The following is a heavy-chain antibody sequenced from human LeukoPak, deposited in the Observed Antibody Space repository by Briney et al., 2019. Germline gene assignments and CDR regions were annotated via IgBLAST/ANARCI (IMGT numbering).Heavy chain of an antibody. J-gene: IGHJ6*02. CDR2: IYYSGST. CDR3: ARERVRGVIGLDYYYYGMDV. D-gene: IGHD3-10*02. V-gene: IGHV4-31*03. Sequence: PSETLSLTCTVSGGSISSGGYYWSWIRQHPGKGLEWIGYIYYSGSTYYNPSLKSRVTISVDTSKNQFSLKLSSVTAADTAVYYCARERVRGVIGLDYYYYGMDVWGQGTTVTVSS. CDR1: GGSISSGGYY.